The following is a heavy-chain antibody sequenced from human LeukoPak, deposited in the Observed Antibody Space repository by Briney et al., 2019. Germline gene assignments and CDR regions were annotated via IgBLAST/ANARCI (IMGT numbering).Heavy chain of an antibody. Sequence: ASVKVSCKASGYTFTGYYMHWVRQAPGQGLEWMGRINPNSGGTNYAQKFQGRVTMTRDTSISTAYMELSRLRSDDTAVYYCARGFKAAMGHFDYWGQGTLVTVSS. D-gene: IGHD5-18*01. CDR3: ARGFKAAMGHFDY. CDR2: INPNSGGT. CDR1: GYTFTGYY. J-gene: IGHJ4*02. V-gene: IGHV1-2*06.